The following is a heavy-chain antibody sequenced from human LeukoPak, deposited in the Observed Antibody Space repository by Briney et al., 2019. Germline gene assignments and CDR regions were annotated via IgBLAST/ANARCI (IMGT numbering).Heavy chain of an antibody. CDR1: GFTFSSYG. CDR2: ISYDGSNK. D-gene: IGHD3-22*01. J-gene: IGHJ3*02. Sequence: PGRSLRLSCAASGFTFSSYGMHWVRQAPGKGLEWVAVISYDGSNKYYADSVKGRFTISRDNSKNTLYLQMNSLRAEDTAVYYCARVAAVGHYYDSSGYSSAFDIWGQGTMVTVSS. V-gene: IGHV3-30*03. CDR3: ARVAAVGHYYDSSGYSSAFDI.